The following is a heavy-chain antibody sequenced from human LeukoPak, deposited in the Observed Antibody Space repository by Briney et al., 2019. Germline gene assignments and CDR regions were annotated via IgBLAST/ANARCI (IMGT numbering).Heavy chain of an antibody. D-gene: IGHD6-6*01. Sequence: ASVKVSCKASGYTFTSYGISWVRQAPGQGLEWMGWISVYNGNTNYAQKLQGRVTMTTDTSTSTAYMELRSLRSDDTAVYYCARDANMYSSSSADYWGQGTLVTVSS. CDR3: ARDANMYSSSSADY. J-gene: IGHJ4*02. CDR2: ISVYNGNT. V-gene: IGHV1-18*01. CDR1: GYTFTSYG.